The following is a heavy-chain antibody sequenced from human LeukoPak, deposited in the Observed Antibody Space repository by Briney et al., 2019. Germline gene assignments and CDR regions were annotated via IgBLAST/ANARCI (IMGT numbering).Heavy chain of an antibody. J-gene: IGHJ4*02. CDR1: GYSFTNYW. Sequence: GESLKISCQGSGYSFTNYWIGWVRQMPGKGLEWMGIIYPGDSDTRYSPSFQGQVTISGDKSINTAYLQWSSLKASDTAICFCARHGGSSGSYSRPFEYWGQGTLVTVSS. D-gene: IGHD3-10*01. CDR2: IYPGDSDT. CDR3: ARHGGSSGSYSRPFEY. V-gene: IGHV5-51*01.